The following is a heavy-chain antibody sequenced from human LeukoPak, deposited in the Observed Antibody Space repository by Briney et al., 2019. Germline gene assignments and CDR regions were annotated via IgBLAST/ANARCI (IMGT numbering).Heavy chain of an antibody. D-gene: IGHD3-3*01. CDR1: GFTFSSYW. J-gene: IGHJ3*02. CDR3: ARQKGIFGAFDI. CDR2: INSDGSST. Sequence: GGSLRLSCAASGFTFSSYWMHWVRQAPGKGLVWVSRINSDGSSTTYADSVKGRFTISRDNAKNTLYLQMNSLGAEDTAVYYCARQKGIFGAFDIWGQGTMVTISS. V-gene: IGHV3-74*01.